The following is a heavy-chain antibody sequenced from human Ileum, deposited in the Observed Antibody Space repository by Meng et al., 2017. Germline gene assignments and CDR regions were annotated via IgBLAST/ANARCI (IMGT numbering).Heavy chain of an antibody. V-gene: IGHV4-59*08. D-gene: IGHD2-2*02. CDR1: GGSISGSY. CDR2: TYYSGTT. Sequence: QVQLQVSGPGLVKPSETLSLTCTVSGGSISGSYWSWIRQFPGKGLEWIRYTYYSGTTNYNPSLRGRVTMSVDTSRAQFSLKLTSVTAADTAIYYCARGKAIPDFWGQGTLVTVYS. CDR3: ARGKAIPDF. J-gene: IGHJ4*02.